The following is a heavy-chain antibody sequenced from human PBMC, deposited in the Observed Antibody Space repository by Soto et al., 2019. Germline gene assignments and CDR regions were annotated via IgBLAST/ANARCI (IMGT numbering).Heavy chain of an antibody. J-gene: IGHJ4*02. D-gene: IGHD2-21*02. Sequence: SETLSLTCTVSDGSVSSGSYYWSWIRQPPGKGLEWIGYIYYSGYTNYNPSLESRVTISVDTSKNQFSLKLSSVTAGDTAVYYCARVDDSTAFLYYFDYWGQGTLVTVSS. CDR3: ARVDDSTAFLYYFDY. CDR1: DGSVSSGSYY. V-gene: IGHV4-61*01. CDR2: IYYSGYT.